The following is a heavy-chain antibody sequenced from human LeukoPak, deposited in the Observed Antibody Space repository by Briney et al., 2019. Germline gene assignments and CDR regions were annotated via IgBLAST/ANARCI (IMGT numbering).Heavy chain of an antibody. CDR2: ISASGGGT. D-gene: IGHD6-13*01. V-gene: IGHV3-23*01. CDR3: VKDGMSMDSSWFDY. CDR1: GFTFSSYA. J-gene: IGHJ4*02. Sequence: GGSLRLSCAASGFTFSSYAMSWVRQAPGKGLEWVSAISASGGGTYYADSVKGRFTISRDISKNTVYLQMSSLRVEDTAVYYCVKDGMSMDSSWFDYWGQGTLVTVSS.